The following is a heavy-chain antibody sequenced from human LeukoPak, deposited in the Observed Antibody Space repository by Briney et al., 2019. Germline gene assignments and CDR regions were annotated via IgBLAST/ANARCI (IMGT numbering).Heavy chain of an antibody. Sequence: SETLSLTCAVSGGSISSGGYSWSWIRQPPGKGLEWIGYIYHSGSTYYNPSLKSRVTISVDRSKNQFSLKLSSVTAADTAVYYCAAQKYCSSTSCYGMTSGAKGPRSSSP. CDR3: AAQKYCSSTSCYGMTS. CDR1: GGSISSGGYS. D-gene: IGHD2-2*01. CDR2: IYHSGST. V-gene: IGHV4-30-2*01. J-gene: IGHJ6*02.